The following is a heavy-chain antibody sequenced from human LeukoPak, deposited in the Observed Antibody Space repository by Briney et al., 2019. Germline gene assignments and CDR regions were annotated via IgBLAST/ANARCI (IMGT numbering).Heavy chain of an antibody. J-gene: IGHJ5*02. CDR3: ARAYYDFWSGYYRSDGWFDP. Sequence: GASVKVSCKASGYTFTSYYMHWVRQAPGQGLEWMGIINPSGGSTSYAQKFQGRVTMTRDMSTSTVYMELSSLRSEDTAVYYCARAYYDFWSGYYRSDGWFDPWGQGTLVTVSS. CDR1: GYTFTSYY. D-gene: IGHD3-3*01. CDR2: INPSGGST. V-gene: IGHV1-46*01.